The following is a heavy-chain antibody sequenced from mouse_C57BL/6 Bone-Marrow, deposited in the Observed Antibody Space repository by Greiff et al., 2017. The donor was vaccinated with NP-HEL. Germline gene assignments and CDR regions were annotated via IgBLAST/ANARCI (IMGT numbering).Heavy chain of an antibody. CDR1: GFTFSSYA. D-gene: IGHD4-1*01. CDR2: ISSGGDYI. CDR3: TRDWDVRGWYFDV. J-gene: IGHJ1*03. Sequence: EVHLVESGEGLVKPGGSLKLSCAASGFTFSSYAMSWVRQTPEKRLEWVAYISSGGDYIYYADTVKGRFTISRDNARNTLYLQMSSLKSEDTAMYYCTRDWDVRGWYFDVWGTGTTVTVSS. V-gene: IGHV5-9-1*02.